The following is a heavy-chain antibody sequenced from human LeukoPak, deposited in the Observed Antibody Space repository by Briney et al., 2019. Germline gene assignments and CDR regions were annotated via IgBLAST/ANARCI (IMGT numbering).Heavy chain of an antibody. V-gene: IGHV3-23*01. Sequence: GGSLRLSCAASGFTFSSYAMSWVRQAPGKGLEWVSAISGSGGSTYYADSVKGRFTISRDDSKNTAYLQMNSLKTEDTAVYYCTRHNYFTPNWGQGTLVTVSS. CDR1: GFTFSSYA. J-gene: IGHJ4*02. CDR3: TRHNYFTPN. D-gene: IGHD1-20*01. CDR2: ISGSGGST.